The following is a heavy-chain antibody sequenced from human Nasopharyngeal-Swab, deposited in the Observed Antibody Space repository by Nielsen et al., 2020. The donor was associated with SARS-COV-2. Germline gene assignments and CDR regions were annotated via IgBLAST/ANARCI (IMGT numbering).Heavy chain of an antibody. Sequence: GGSLRLSCAASGFTFSSYGMHWVRQAPGKGLEWVAVISYDGSNKYYADSVKGRFTISRDNSKNTLYLQMNSLRAEDTAVHYCAKGYFLDYWGQGTLVTVSS. CDR1: GFTFSSYG. CDR2: ISYDGSNK. CDR3: AKGYFLDY. V-gene: IGHV3-30*18. J-gene: IGHJ4*02. D-gene: IGHD2/OR15-2a*01.